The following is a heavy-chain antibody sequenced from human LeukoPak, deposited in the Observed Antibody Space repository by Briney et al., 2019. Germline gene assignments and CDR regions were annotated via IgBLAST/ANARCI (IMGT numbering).Heavy chain of an antibody. CDR2: IIGSGGST. V-gene: IGHV3-23*01. CDR1: GFPFSSYA. J-gene: IGHJ3*02. CDR3: AKDQILTMIVVVQDAFDI. D-gene: IGHD3-22*01. Sequence: GALRLSCAASGFPFSSYAMSWVRRAPGKGLEGVAAIIGSGGSTYYSDSVKGRFTISRDNSKNTLYLQMNSLRAEDTAVYYCAKDQILTMIVVVQDAFDIWGQGTMVTVSS.